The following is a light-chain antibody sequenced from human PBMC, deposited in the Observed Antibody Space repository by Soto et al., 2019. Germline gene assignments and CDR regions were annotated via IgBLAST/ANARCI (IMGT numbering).Light chain of an antibody. J-gene: IGKJ1*01. V-gene: IGKV3D-15*01. CDR3: QQYNNWPPWT. CDR2: GES. CDR1: QSISSN. Sequence: EIVMTQSPATLSVSPGERATLSCRARQSISSNLAWYQQKPGQAPRLLIYGESTRATGIPARFSGSGSGTEFTLTISSLQSEDFAVYYCQQYNNWPPWTFGQGTKVEIK.